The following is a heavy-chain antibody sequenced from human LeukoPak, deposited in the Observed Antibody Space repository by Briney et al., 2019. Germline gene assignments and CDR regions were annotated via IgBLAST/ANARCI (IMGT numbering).Heavy chain of an antibody. CDR2: INTFNGNT. V-gene: IGHV1-18*01. CDR3: ARDYCSSSTCQDGLFDY. Sequence: GASVKVSCKPSGYIFTNYGLSWVRQAPGQGLEWMGWINTFNGNTSYAQSFQGRVTMTTDTSTTTAYMELTSLTSDDTAMYYCARDYCSSSTCQDGLFDYWGQGTLVIVSS. J-gene: IGHJ4*02. D-gene: IGHD2-2*01. CDR1: GYIFTNYG.